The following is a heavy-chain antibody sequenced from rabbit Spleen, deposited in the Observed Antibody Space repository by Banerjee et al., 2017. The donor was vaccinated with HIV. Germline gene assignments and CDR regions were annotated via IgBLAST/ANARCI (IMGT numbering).Heavy chain of an antibody. D-gene: IGHD1-1*01. CDR1: GFDFSSDA. Sequence: QEQLKESGGGLVQPEGSLTLTCKASGFDFSSDAMCWVRQAPGKGPEWIACIYNGDGSTYYASWVNGRFTISKTSSTTVTLEMTSLTAADTATYFCARDLAAWNSGSYAFKLWGPGTLVTVS. V-gene: IGHV1S47*01. CDR2: IYNGDGST. CDR3: ARDLAAWNSGSYAFKL. J-gene: IGHJ4*01.